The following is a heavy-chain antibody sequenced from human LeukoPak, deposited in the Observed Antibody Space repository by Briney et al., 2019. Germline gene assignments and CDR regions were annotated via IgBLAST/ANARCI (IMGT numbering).Heavy chain of an antibody. Sequence: GGSLRLSCAASGFTFSRYSINWVRQAPGEGLEWVSYISNNSSTIYYADSVKGRFTISRDNVKNSLYLQMNSLRAEDTAVYYCARGDAIVGAQDDAFEIWGQGTMVTVSS. D-gene: IGHD1-26*01. J-gene: IGHJ3*02. CDR3: ARGDAIVGAQDDAFEI. CDR2: ISNNSSTI. CDR1: GFTFSRYS. V-gene: IGHV3-48*01.